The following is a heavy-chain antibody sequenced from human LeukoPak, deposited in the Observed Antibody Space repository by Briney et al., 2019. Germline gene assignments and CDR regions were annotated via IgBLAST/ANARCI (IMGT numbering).Heavy chain of an antibody. CDR2: ICAYKGNT. J-gene: IGHJ4*02. Sequence: ASVKDSCMASRYTFTGYYMHAVRPAPERGVEWMGWICAYKGNTINAQKVKGRATLTTDTSRRTANIELTSLKQEEPTGYYCARSSYCSYGRCYSDYWGQGTLL. CDR1: RYTFTGYY. CDR3: ARSSYCSYGRCYSDY. V-gene: IGHV1-18*04. D-gene: IGHD2-15*01.